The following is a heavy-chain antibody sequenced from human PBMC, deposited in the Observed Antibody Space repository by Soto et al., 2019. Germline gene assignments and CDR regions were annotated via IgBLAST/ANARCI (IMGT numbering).Heavy chain of an antibody. Sequence: QVQLQESGPGLVKPSQTLSLTCTVSGGSISSGGYYWSWISQHPGKGLEWIVYIYYSGSTYYNPSLTSRVTISVETSKNQFSLKLISVTAADTAVYYCASGVDTAMATLDYWGQGTLVTVSS. J-gene: IGHJ4*02. D-gene: IGHD5-18*01. CDR3: ASGVDTAMATLDY. CDR1: GGSISSGGYY. CDR2: IYYSGST. V-gene: IGHV4-31*03.